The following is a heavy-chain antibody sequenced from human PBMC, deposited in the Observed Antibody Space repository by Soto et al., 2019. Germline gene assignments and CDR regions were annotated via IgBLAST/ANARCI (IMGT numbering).Heavy chain of an antibody. Sequence: SLRLSCAASGFTFSSYSINWVRQAPGKGLEWVSSISSSSSYIYYADSVKGRFTISRDNAKNSLYLQMNSLRAEDTAVYYCARVGSGGTGDYWGQGTLVTVSS. V-gene: IGHV3-21*01. CDR1: GFTFSSYS. D-gene: IGHD2-15*01. CDR3: ARVGSGGTGDY. CDR2: ISSSSSYI. J-gene: IGHJ4*02.